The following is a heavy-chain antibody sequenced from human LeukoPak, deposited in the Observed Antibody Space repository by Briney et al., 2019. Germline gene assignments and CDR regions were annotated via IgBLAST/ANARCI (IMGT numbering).Heavy chain of an antibody. J-gene: IGHJ6*03. Sequence: GGSLRLSCAASGFTFSSYWMHWVRQAPGKGLVWVSRINSDGSSTSYADSVKGRFTISRDNAKNTLYLQMNSLRAEDTAVYYCARESYGSGILYYYYYYMDVWGKGTTVTISS. D-gene: IGHD3-10*01. CDR1: GFTFSSYW. CDR2: INSDGSST. V-gene: IGHV3-74*01. CDR3: ARESYGSGILYYYYYYMDV.